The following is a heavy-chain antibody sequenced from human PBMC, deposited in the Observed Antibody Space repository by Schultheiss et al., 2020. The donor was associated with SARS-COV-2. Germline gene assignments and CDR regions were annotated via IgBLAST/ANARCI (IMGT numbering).Heavy chain of an antibody. V-gene: IGHV4-59*12. CDR3: ARGTYYYDSSGYYTYYYGMDV. CDR2: IYYSGSI. D-gene: IGHD3-22*01. Sequence: SETLSLTCTVSGGSISSYYWSWIRQPPGKGLEWIGYIYYSGSIYYNPSLKSRVTMSVDTSKNQFSLKLSSVTAADTAVYYCARGTYYYDSSGYYTYYYGMDVWGQGTTVTVSS. J-gene: IGHJ6*02. CDR1: GGSISSYY.